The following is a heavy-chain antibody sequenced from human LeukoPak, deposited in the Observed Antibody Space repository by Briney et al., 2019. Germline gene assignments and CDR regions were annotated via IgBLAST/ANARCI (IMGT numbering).Heavy chain of an antibody. J-gene: IGHJ4*02. CDR2: IYSGGRT. CDR3: ARSREMATIDY. D-gene: IGHD5-24*01. CDR1: EFSVGSNY. V-gene: IGHV3-66*01. Sequence: GGSLRLSCAASEFSVGSNYMTWVRQAPGKGLEWVSLIYSGGRTYYADSVKGRFTISRDNSKNTLYLQMNSLRAEDTAVYYCARSREMATIDYWGQGTLVTVSS.